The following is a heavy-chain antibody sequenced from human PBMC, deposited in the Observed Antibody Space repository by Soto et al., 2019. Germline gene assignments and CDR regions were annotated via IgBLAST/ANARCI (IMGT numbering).Heavy chain of an antibody. D-gene: IGHD6-13*01. CDR2: IKQDGSEK. V-gene: IGHV3-7*01. CDR1: GFTFSSYW. J-gene: IGHJ6*02. CDR3: ARDGIAAAGPHHYYYYGMDV. Sequence: LRLSCAASGFTFSSYWMSWVRQAPGKGLEWVANIKQDGSEKYYVDSVKGRFTISRDNAKNSLYLQMNSLRAEDTAVYYCARDGIAAAGPHHYYYYGMDVWGQGTTVTVSS.